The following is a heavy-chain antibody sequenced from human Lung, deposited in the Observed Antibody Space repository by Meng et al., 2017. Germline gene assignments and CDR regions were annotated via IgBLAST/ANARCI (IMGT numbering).Heavy chain of an antibody. CDR2: TYYRSKWYN. CDR3: ASGYGLPS. J-gene: IGHJ5*02. V-gene: IGHV6-1*01. CDR1: GDSVSANSAA. Sequence: QVQLQQSGPGLVKHSQTLSLTCAISGDSVSANSAAWNWIRQSPSRGLEWLERTYYRSKWYNDYAVSVNSRIIITPDTSKNQFSLQLNSVTPEDTAVYFCASGYGLPSWGQGTLVTVSS. D-gene: IGHD5-18*01.